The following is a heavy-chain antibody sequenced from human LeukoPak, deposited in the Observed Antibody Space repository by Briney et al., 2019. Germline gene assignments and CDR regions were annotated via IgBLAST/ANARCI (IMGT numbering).Heavy chain of an antibody. CDR2: ISRSGGT. J-gene: IGHJ4*02. V-gene: IGHV4-59*01. Sequence: NLPETLSLTCTVSGGSISGYYWHWIRQPPGKGLEWIGYISRSGGTNYNPSLKSRVTISRDTSKNQFSLILTSLTAADTAVYFCARAAYSDGWSYVYFDYWGQGTLVTVSS. D-gene: IGHD6-19*01. CDR3: ARAAYSDGWSYVYFDY. CDR1: GGSISGYY.